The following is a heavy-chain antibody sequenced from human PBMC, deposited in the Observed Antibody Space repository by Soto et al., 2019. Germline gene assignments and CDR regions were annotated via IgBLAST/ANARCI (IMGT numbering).Heavy chain of an antibody. Sequence: PSETLSLTCTVSGGSISSSSYYWGWIRQPPGKGLEWIGSIYYSGSTYYNPSLKSRVTISVDTSKNQFSLKLSSVTAADTAVYYCARQEEYNGSGWFLAPGFFDYWGQGTLVTVSS. CDR1: GGSISSSSYY. CDR2: IYYSGST. V-gene: IGHV4-39*01. J-gene: IGHJ4*02. D-gene: IGHD6-19*01. CDR3: ARQEEYNGSGWFLAPGFFDY.